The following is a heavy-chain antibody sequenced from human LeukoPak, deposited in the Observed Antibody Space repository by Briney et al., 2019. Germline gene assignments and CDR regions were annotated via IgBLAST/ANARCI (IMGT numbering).Heavy chain of an antibody. Sequence: GGSLRLSCAASGFSFSSYGMHWVRQAPGKGLEWVAVIWYDGSKKYYADSVKGRFIISRDNSRNTLYLQMNSLRVEDTTVYYCAREISMIVVVIYNGGLDIWGQGTMVTVSS. V-gene: IGHV3-33*01. CDR2: IWYDGSKK. J-gene: IGHJ3*02. CDR3: AREISMIVVVIYNGGLDI. CDR1: GFSFSSYG. D-gene: IGHD3-22*01.